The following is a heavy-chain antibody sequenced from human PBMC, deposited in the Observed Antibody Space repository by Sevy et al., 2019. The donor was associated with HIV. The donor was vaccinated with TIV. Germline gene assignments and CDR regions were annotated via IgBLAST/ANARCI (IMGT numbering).Heavy chain of an antibody. CDR1: GFTFDSYA. Sequence: GGSLRLSCVASGFTFDSYAMSWVRQVPGKGLQWVSVISGTGSSTFYGESVKGRFTISRDNSKNTMYLQMNSLRAEDTAVYYCARRPDLGMVIPTGVLDVWGQGTTVTVSS. CDR2: ISGTGSST. J-gene: IGHJ6*02. D-gene: IGHD3-3*01. CDR3: ARRPDLGMVIPTGVLDV. V-gene: IGHV3-23*01.